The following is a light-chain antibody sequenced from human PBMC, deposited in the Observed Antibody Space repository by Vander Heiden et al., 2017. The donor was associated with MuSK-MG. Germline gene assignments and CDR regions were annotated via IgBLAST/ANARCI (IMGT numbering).Light chain of an antibody. CDR3: QNYNSALLVT. CDR1: QGISNY. CDR2: AAF. V-gene: IGKV1-27*01. J-gene: IGKJ3*01. Sequence: DIQMTQSPSSLSASVGDRVTITCRASQGISNYLAWYQQKPGKGPKLLIYAAFTLQSGVPSRFSGSGSGTEFTLTISSLQPEDVATYYCQNYNSALLVTFGPGTKVDIK.